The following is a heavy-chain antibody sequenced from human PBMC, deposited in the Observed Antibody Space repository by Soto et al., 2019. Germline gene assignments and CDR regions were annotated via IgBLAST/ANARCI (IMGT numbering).Heavy chain of an antibody. CDR2: ISAYNGNT. CDR3: ARDEGYKWNYGGSWFDP. V-gene: IGHV1-18*01. Sequence: QVQLVQSGAEVKKPGASVKVSCKASGYTFTSYGISWVRQAPGQGLEWMGWISAYNGNTNYAQKLQGRVTMTTDTATSTAYMELRSLRSDDTAVYYCARDEGYKWNYGGSWFDPWGQGTLVTVSS. CDR1: GYTFTSYG. D-gene: IGHD1-7*01. J-gene: IGHJ5*02.